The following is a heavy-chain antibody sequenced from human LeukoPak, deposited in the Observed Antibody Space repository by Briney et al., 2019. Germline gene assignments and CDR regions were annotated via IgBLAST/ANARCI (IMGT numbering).Heavy chain of an antibody. J-gene: IGHJ4*02. CDR1: GFTFSSYG. CDR2: IWYDGSNK. V-gene: IGHV3-33*06. D-gene: IGHD3-22*01. CDR3: AKEVKGSYYFDY. Sequence: GGSLRLSCAASGFTFSSYGMHWVRQAPGKGLEWVAVIWYDGSNKYYADSVKGRFTISRDNSKNTLYLQMNSPRAEDTAVYYCAKEVKGSYYFDYWGQGTLVTVSS.